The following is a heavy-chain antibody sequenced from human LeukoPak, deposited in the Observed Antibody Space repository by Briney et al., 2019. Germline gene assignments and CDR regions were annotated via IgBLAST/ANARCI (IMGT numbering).Heavy chain of an antibody. V-gene: IGHV1-69*04. CDR1: GGTFSSCT. CDR2: IIPILGIA. J-gene: IGHJ4*02. Sequence: GASVKVSCKASGGTFSSCTISWVRQAPGQGLEWMGRIIPILGIANYAQKFQGRVTITADKSTSTAYMELSSLRSEDTAVYYCARDFSDSSGYYPLGYWGQGTLVTVSS. CDR3: ARDFSDSSGYYPLGY. D-gene: IGHD3-22*01.